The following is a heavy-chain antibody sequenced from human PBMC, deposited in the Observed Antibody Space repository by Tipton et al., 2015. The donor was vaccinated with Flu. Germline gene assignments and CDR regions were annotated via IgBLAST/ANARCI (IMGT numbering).Heavy chain of an antibody. CDR2: ILYSGVT. V-gene: IGHV4-39*07. Sequence: TLSLTCTVPGGSINSRSYYWGWIRQSPGKGLEWIGCILYSGVTYYNSSLKSRATISIDRFRDQFSLKLKSVTAADTAVYYCAKDREPLAFCTGSSCYTDSWGQGAQVTIAS. D-gene: IGHD2-2*02. J-gene: IGHJ4*02. CDR1: GGSINSRSYY. CDR3: AKDREPLAFCTGSSCYTDS.